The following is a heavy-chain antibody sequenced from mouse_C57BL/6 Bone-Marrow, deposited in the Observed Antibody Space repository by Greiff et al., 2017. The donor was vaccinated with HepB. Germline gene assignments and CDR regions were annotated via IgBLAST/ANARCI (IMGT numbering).Heavy chain of an antibody. Sequence: EVMLVESGGDLVKPGGSLKLSCAASGFTFSSYGMSWVRQTPDKRLEWVATISSGGSYTYYPDSVKGRFTISRDNAKNTLYLQMSSLKSEDTAMYYCARYEIYYGNYEEFAYWGQGTLVTVSA. V-gene: IGHV5-6*01. CDR3: ARYEIYYGNYEEFAY. CDR1: GFTFSSYG. D-gene: IGHD2-1*01. CDR2: ISSGGSYT. J-gene: IGHJ3*01.